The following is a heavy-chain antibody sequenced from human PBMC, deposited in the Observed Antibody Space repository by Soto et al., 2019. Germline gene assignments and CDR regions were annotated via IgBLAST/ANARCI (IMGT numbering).Heavy chain of an antibody. Sequence: PGGSLRLSCVASGFTFRNYVMTWVRQAPGKGLEWISAITSSGGDTYHADSVKGRFTISRDNSKDTLYLQMNSLRADDTAVYYCAKRKVERGSNWDTGSDDYWGQGTLVTVSS. J-gene: IGHJ4*02. D-gene: IGHD6-13*01. CDR2: ITSSGGDT. CDR1: GFTFRNYV. V-gene: IGHV3-23*01. CDR3: AKRKVERGSNWDTGSDDY.